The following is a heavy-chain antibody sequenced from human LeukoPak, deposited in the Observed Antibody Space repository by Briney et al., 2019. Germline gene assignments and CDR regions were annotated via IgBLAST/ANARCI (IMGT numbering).Heavy chain of an antibody. V-gene: IGHV1-18*01. J-gene: IGHJ4*02. Sequence: ASVKVSCKASGYTFTSYDISWVRQAPGQGLEWMGRISVYSGYTNYAQKVQGRVTMTTDTSTSTAYMELRSLRSDDTAVYYCAREGNDYDFWSGDREGRYYFDYWGQGTLVTVSS. CDR1: GYTFTSYD. D-gene: IGHD3-3*01. CDR3: AREGNDYDFWSGDREGRYYFDY. CDR2: ISVYSGYT.